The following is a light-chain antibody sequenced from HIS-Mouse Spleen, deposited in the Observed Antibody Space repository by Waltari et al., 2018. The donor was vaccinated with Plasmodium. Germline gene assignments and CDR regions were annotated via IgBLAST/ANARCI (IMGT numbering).Light chain of an antibody. CDR2: DAS. CDR1: QSVSSY. Sequence: EIVLTQSPATLSLSPGERATLSCRASQSVSSYIAWYQQKPGQAPRLLIYDASNRATGIPARFSGSGSGTDFTLTISSLEPEDFAVYYCQQRSNWSSFGGGTKVEIK. J-gene: IGKJ4*01. CDR3: QQRSNWSS. V-gene: IGKV3-11*01.